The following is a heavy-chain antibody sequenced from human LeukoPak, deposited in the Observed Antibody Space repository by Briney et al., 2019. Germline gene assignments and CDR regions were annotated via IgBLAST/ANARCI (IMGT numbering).Heavy chain of an antibody. V-gene: IGHV3-53*01. CDR2: IYSGGGT. J-gene: IGHJ4*02. Sequence: GGSLRLSCAASGLSVTNTYMTWVRQAPGKGLEWVSVIYSGGGTNYADSLKGRFSISRDNSKNTLYLQMNSLRVEDTAVYYCVAEDTYWGQGTVVTVSS. CDR1: GLSVTNTY. D-gene: IGHD5-18*01. CDR3: VAEDTY.